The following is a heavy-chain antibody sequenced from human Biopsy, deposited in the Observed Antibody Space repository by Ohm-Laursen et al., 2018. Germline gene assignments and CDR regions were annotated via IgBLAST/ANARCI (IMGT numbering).Heavy chain of an antibody. Sequence: SDTLSLTCTVSGDSIARYYWTWIRQSPGKGLEWIAYIYYSGRLNYNPSLKGRVVISVDRSRNQFFLKLTSATAADTAIYYCARVDRYNFDHYIMDAWGRGTTVTVSS. V-gene: IGHV4-59*01. CDR1: GDSIARYY. CDR2: IYYSGRL. J-gene: IGHJ6*02. CDR3: ARVDRYNFDHYIMDA. D-gene: IGHD1-20*01.